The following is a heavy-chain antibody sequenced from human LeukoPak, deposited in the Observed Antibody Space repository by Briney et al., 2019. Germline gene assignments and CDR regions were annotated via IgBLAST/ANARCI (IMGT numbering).Heavy chain of an antibody. CDR1: GFTFSTYG. J-gene: IGHJ3*01. D-gene: IGHD3-16*01. V-gene: IGHV3-33*01. Sequence: GGSLRLSCAASGFTFSTYGMHWVRQAPGKGLEWVAVIWHDGSHKDYADSVKGRFTISRDNSKNTLYLQMNDLRAEDTAVYFCVRGWGSNVYASAFDVWGQGTMVTVSS. CDR3: VRGWGSNVYASAFDV. CDR2: IWHDGSHK.